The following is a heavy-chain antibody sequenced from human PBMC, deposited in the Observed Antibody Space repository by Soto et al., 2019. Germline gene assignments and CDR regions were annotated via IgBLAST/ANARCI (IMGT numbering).Heavy chain of an antibody. CDR2: ISSSGSTI. D-gene: IGHD6-19*01. V-gene: IGHV3-11*01. J-gene: IGHJ3*02. CDR1: GFTFSDYY. CDR3: ARDPKRVVGTFDI. Sequence: GGSLRLSCAASGFTFSDYYMSWIRQAPGKGLEWVSYISSSGSTIYYADSVKGRFTISRGNPKNSLYLQKNSLRAEDTAVYYCARDPKRVVGTFDIWGQATMVTVSS.